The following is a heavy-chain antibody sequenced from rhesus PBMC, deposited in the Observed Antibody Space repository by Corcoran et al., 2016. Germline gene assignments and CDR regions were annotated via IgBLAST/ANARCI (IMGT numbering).Heavy chain of an antibody. Sequence: QLQLQESGPGLVKPSETLSVTCAVSGGSVSSSNWWSWIRQPPGKGLEWIGYISVSSGSTYYNPSLKSRVTISTDTSKNQFSLKLSSVTAADTAVYYCARVGYWGGYYFDYWGQGVLVTVSS. D-gene: IGHD3-34*01. V-gene: IGHV4-65*01. CDR1: GGSVSSSNW. CDR2: ISVSSGST. CDR3: ARVGYWGGYYFDY. J-gene: IGHJ4*01.